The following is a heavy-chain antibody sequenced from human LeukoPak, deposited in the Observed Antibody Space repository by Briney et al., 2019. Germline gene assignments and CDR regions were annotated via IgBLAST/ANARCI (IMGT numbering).Heavy chain of an antibody. CDR2: IIPIFGTA. D-gene: IGHD6-13*01. J-gene: IGHJ6*03. CDR1: GGTFSSYA. Sequence: SVKVSCKASGGTFSSYAMSWVRQAPGQGLEWMGGIIPIFGTANYAQKFQGRVTITTDESTSTAYMELSSLRSEDAAVYYCARDSVRIAALGSYWYYYMDVWGKGTTVTVSS. CDR3: ARDSVRIAALGSYWYYYMDV. V-gene: IGHV1-69*05.